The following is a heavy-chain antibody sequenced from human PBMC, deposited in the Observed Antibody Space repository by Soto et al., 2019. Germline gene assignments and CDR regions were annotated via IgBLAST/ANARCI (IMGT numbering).Heavy chain of an antibody. J-gene: IGHJ5*02. CDR3: ARGIVVVVAATKTNWFDP. CDR2: IYYDGST. V-gene: IGHV4-39*01. Sequence: PSETLSLTCTVSGGSISSSSYYWAWIRQPPGKGLEWIGTIYYDGSTYYNPSLKSPVTISVDTSKIQFSLNLTTVTAADTAVYYCARGIVVVVAATKTNWFDPWGQGTLVTVSS. D-gene: IGHD2-15*01. CDR1: GGSISSSSYY.